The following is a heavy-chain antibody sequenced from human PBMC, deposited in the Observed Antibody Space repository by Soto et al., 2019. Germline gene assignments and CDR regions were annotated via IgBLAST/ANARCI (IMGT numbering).Heavy chain of an antibody. D-gene: IGHD6-13*01. CDR1: GFTFRDYY. CDR3: ARNTVSAAGADYYGLDV. V-gene: IGHV3-11*01. Sequence: PGGSLRLSCAGSGFTFRDYYMSWVRLAPGQGLEWASYMSSSGATIYYADSVKGRFTISRDNAKNSLYLQMNSLRADDTAVYYCARNTVSAAGADYYGLDVWGQGTTVTVSS. CDR2: MSSSGATI. J-gene: IGHJ6*02.